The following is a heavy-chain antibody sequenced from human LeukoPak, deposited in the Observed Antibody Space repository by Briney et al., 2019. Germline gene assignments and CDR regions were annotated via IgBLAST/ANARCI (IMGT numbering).Heavy chain of an antibody. V-gene: IGHV3-21*01. J-gene: IGHJ4*02. Sequence: GGSLRLSCAASGFTFSSYGIHWVRQAPGEGLEWVSSISSSSSYIYYADSVKGRFTISRDNAKNSLYLQMNSLRAEDTAVYYCARSWSRPSGSGYWGQGTLVTVSS. D-gene: IGHD3-3*01. CDR1: GFTFSSYG. CDR3: ARSWSRPSGSGY. CDR2: ISSSSSYI.